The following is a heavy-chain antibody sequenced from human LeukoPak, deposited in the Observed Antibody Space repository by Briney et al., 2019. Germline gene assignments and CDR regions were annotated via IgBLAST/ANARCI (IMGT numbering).Heavy chain of an antibody. Sequence: PSETLSLTCTVSGDSISTYYWSWIRQPPGKGLEWIGYIYYRVTSDYNPSLKSLVTMSVDMSTRQISLKLSSVTAADTAVYYCVRELTVAVAGSRSGLWGKVAPATIRREYYFDYWGQGTLVTVSS. CDR1: GDSISTYY. V-gene: IGHV4-59*01. D-gene: IGHD6-19*01. CDR3: VRELTVAVAGSRSGLWGKVAPATIRREYYFDY. CDR2: IYYRVTS. J-gene: IGHJ4*02.